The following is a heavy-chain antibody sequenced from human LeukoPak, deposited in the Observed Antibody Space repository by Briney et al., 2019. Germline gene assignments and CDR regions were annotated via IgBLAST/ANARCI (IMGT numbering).Heavy chain of an antibody. J-gene: IGHJ4*02. CDR1: GFTFSSYA. CDR3: ARKTVEMVTNLGSFLDY. D-gene: IGHD5-24*01. V-gene: IGHV3-30*04. Sequence: PGGSLRLSCAASGFTFSSYAMHWVRQAPGKGLEWVAVISYDGSNKYYADSVKGRFTISRDNSKNTLYLQMNSRRAEDTAVYYCARKTVEMVTNLGSFLDYWGQGTLVTVSS. CDR2: ISYDGSNK.